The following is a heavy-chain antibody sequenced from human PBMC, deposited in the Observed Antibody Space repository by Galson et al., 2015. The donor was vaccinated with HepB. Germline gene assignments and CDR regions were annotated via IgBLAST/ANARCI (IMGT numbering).Heavy chain of an antibody. CDR1: GYTFTSYY. D-gene: IGHD6-13*01. J-gene: IGHJ3*02. Sequence: SVKVSCKASGYTFTSYYMHWVRQAPGQGLEWMGIINPSGGSTSYAQKFQGRVTMTRDTSTSTVYMELSSLRSEDTAVYYCARDPVAAAGTDAFDIWGQGTMVTVSS. CDR2: INPSGGST. CDR3: ARDPVAAAGTDAFDI. V-gene: IGHV1-46*03.